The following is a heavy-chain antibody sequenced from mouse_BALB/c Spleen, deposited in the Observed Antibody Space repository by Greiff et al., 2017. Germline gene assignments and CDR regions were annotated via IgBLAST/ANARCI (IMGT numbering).Heavy chain of an antibody. D-gene: IGHD2-2*01. Sequence: EVHLVESAGGLVKPGGSLKLSCAASGFTFSSYALSWVRQTPEKRLAWVASISSGGSTCYPDSVKGRFTISRDNARNIQYLQMSSLRSEDTAMYYCARANYGYDPPGLAYWGQGSLVT. CDR1: GFTFSSYA. V-gene: IGHV5-6-5*01. CDR2: ISSGGST. CDR3: ARANYGYDPPGLAY. J-gene: IGHJ3*01.